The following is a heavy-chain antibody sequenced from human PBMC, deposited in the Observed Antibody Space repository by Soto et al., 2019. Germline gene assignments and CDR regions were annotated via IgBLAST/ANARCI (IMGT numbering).Heavy chain of an antibody. J-gene: IGHJ6*02. V-gene: IGHV4-61*01. Sequence: SETLSLTCTVSGGSVSSGRYQWSWIRQSPGKGLEWIGYIYYTGTTNYNPSLKSRVTISVDTSKNQFSLKLTSVTAADTALYFCATLKLYHFWSGSVPMDVWGQGTSVTVSS. D-gene: IGHD3-3*01. CDR1: GGSVSSGRYQ. CDR2: IYYTGTT. CDR3: ATLKLYHFWSGSVPMDV.